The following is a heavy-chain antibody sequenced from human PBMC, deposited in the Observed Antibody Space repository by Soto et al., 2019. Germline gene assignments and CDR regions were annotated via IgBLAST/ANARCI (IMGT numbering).Heavy chain of an antibody. CDR2: ISWNSGSI. Sequence: EVQLVESGGGLVQPGRSLRLSCAASGFTFDDYAVHWVRQAPGKGLEWVSGISWNSGSIGYADSVKGRFTISRDNAKNSLYLQMNSLRAEDTALYYCAKGWGLGQWLPFDYWGQGTLVTVSS. V-gene: IGHV3-9*01. CDR3: AKGWGLGQWLPFDY. J-gene: IGHJ4*02. D-gene: IGHD6-19*01. CDR1: GFTFDDYA.